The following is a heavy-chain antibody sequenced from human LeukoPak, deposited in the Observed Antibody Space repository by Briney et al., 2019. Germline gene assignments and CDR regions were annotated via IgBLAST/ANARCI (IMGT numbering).Heavy chain of an antibody. CDR1: GFTFSDYY. D-gene: IGHD5-12*01. CDR2: ISSSGSTI. J-gene: IGHJ5*02. V-gene: IGHV3-11*01. CDR3: ACRRGLPNNWFDP. Sequence: GGSLRLSCAASGFTFSDYYMSWIRQAPGKGLEWVSYISSSGSTIYYADSVKGRLTISRDNAKNSLYLQMNSLRAEDTAVYYCACRRGLPNNWFDPWGQGTLVTVSS.